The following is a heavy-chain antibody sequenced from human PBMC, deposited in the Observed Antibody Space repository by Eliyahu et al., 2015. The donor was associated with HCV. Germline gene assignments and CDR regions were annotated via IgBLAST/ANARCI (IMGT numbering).Heavy chain of an antibody. CDR3: AKDIREEYLHLGELLCVWDS. J-gene: IGHJ4*02. V-gene: IGHV3-23*01. CDR2: IGNSDGST. Sequence: EAHLWESGGGLVQSGGSLRLSCAASGFPLMAFAXGWVRRAPGKGLEWVSSIGNSDGSTXYADSVKGRFIISRDNSKNTLYLQMNSLTAEDTAVYYCAKDIREEYLHLGELLCVWDSWGQGARVTVSS. CDR1: GFPLMAFA. D-gene: IGHD3-16*01.